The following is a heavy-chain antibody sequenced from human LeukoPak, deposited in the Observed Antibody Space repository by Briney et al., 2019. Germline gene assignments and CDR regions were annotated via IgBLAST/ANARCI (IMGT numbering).Heavy chain of an antibody. D-gene: IGHD3-22*01. CDR3: ARDPVNSGYYYAH. CDR1: GFTFNNYW. Sequence: GGSLRLSCAASGFTFNNYWMSWVRQAPGEGPEWVANIKEDGSEKYYMDSVKGRFTISRDNAKNSLYLEMNSLRAEDTVVYYCARDPVNSGYYYAHWGQGTLVTVSS. V-gene: IGHV3-7*01. CDR2: IKEDGSEK. J-gene: IGHJ4*02.